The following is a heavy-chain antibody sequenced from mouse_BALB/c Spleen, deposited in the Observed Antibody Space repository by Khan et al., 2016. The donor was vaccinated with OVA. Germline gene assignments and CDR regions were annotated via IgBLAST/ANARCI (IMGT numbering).Heavy chain of an antibody. Sequence: EVELVESGGDFVRPGGSLKLSCAASGFTFSTYGMSWVRQTPDKRLEWVATINTGGAYTYYPDTVKGRFTISRDNAKNTLYLQLSSLKSEDTAIYYSARLAYYYNSEGFAYWGRGTLVTVSA. CDR2: INTGGAYT. J-gene: IGHJ3*01. CDR3: ARLAYYYNSEGFAY. V-gene: IGHV5-6*01. D-gene: IGHD1-1*01. CDR1: GFTFSTYG.